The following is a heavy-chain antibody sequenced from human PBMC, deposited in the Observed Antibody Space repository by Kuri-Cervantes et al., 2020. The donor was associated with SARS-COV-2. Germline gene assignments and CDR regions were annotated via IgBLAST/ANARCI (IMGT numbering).Heavy chain of an antibody. J-gene: IGHJ4*02. CDR1: GYTFTGYY. V-gene: IGHV1-2*02. D-gene: IGHD1-26*01. CDR2: INPNSGGT. CDR3: ARARYSGSYLFDY. Sequence: ASVKVSCKASGYTFTGYYMHWVRQAPGQGLERMGWINPNSGGTNYAQKFQGRVTMTRDTSISTAYMELSRLRSDDTAVYYCARARYSGSYLFDYWGQGTLVTVSS.